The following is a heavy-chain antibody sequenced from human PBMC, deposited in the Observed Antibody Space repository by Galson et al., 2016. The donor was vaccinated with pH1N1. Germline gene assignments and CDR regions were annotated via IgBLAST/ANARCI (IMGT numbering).Heavy chain of an antibody. Sequence: QSGAEVKKPGESLKISCKASGYTFTSQWIAWVRQVPGKGLEWVGVVNPGGSTVRYGPPFPGRVTRPSDKSINTAYLQWIRLRAPDTATYYCARQCDFGDHRGAAFDFWGQGTVVIVSS. J-gene: IGHJ3*01. CDR1: GYTFTSQW. CDR2: VNPGGSTV. D-gene: IGHD4-17*01. CDR3: ARQCDFGDHRGAAFDF. V-gene: IGHV5-51*03.